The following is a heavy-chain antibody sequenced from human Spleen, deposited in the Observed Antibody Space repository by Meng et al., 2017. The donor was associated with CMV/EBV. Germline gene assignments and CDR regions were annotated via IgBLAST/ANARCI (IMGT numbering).Heavy chain of an antibody. J-gene: IGHJ4*02. CDR3: AKVKPYSSSWHYFDS. Sequence: GESLKISCAASGFTFSTYAMSWVRQAPGKGLEWVSSISGSGGSTYYADSVKGRFTISRDNSKNTLYLQMNSLRAEDTAVYYCAKVKPYSSSWHYFDSWGQGTLVTVSS. V-gene: IGHV3-23*01. D-gene: IGHD6-13*01. CDR2: ISGSGGST. CDR1: GFTFSTYA.